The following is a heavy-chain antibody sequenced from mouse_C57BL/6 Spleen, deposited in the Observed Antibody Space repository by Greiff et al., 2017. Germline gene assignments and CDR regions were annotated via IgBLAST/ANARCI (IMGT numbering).Heavy chain of an antibody. D-gene: IGHD2-3*01. CDR3: ARGYDGYYDY. J-gene: IGHJ2*01. V-gene: IGHV1-55*01. CDR1: GYTFTSYW. CDR2: IYPGSGST. Sequence: VKLQESGAELVKPGASVKMSCKASGYTFTSYWITWVKQRPGQGLEWIGDIYPGSGSTNYNEKFKSKATLTVDTSSSTAYMQLSSLTSEDSAVYYCARGYDGYYDYWGQGTTLTVSS.